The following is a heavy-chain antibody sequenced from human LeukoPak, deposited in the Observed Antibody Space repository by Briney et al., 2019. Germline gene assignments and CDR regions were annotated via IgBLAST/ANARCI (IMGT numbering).Heavy chain of an antibody. CDR2: INRDGRIT. CDR1: GFSFRDYA. CDR3: TRDGGSFCDFDY. D-gene: IGHD1-26*01. V-gene: IGHV3-64*02. Sequence: GGSLGLSCVASGFSFRDYASHWVRQTPGKGLEYVSVINRDGRITYYADSVKGRFTMSRDNSKNTVYLQMGSLRSEDMAVYYCTRDGGSFCDFDYWGQGALVTVSS. J-gene: IGHJ4*02.